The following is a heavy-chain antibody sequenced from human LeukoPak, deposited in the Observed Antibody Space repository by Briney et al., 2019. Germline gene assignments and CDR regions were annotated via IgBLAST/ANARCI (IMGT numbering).Heavy chain of an antibody. V-gene: IGHV3-30*03. CDR1: GFTFSSYG. CDR2: ISYDGSNK. CDR3: ARGVLRRGDYYDQPFYFDY. D-gene: IGHD3-22*01. J-gene: IGHJ4*02. Sequence: PGGSLRLSCSASGFTFSSYGMNWVRQAPGKGLEWVAVISYDGSNKYYADSVKGRYTISRDNSKNTLYLQMNSLRAEDTAVYYCARGVLRRGDYYDQPFYFDYWGQGTLVAVSS.